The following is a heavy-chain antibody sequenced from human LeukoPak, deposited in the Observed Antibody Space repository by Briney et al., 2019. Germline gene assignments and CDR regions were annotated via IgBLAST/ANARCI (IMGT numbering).Heavy chain of an antibody. CDR3: VRGTTAWNGMDV. V-gene: IGHV3-74*01. Sequence: PGGSLRLSCAASGFTFSNHWMHWVRQPPGKGLVSVSRIHSDGTTTTYADSVKGRFTISRDNAKNTLYLRMNSLRAEDTAVYYCVRGTTAWNGMDVWGQGTTVTVSS. CDR1: GFTFSNHW. D-gene: IGHD2-2*01. J-gene: IGHJ6*02. CDR2: IHSDGTTT.